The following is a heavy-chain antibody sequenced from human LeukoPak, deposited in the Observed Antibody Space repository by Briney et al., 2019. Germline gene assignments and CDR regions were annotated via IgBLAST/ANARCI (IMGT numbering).Heavy chain of an antibody. CDR1: GYTFNRYG. CDR3: ARSTESGWRELDS. CDR2: ISGYSGNT. Sequence: ASVKVSCKASGYTFNRYGISWVRQAPGQGLEWMGWISGYSGNTNYAQKFQGRVTMNTDTSTTTGYMEVRSLRSDDTAVYYCARSTESGWRELDSWGQGTLVTVSS. J-gene: IGHJ4*02. D-gene: IGHD6-19*01. V-gene: IGHV1-18*01.